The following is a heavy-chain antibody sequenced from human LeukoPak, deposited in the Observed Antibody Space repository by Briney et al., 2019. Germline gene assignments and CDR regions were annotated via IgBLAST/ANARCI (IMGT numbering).Heavy chain of an antibody. CDR2: IIPIFGTA. D-gene: IGHD2-2*02. J-gene: IGHJ5*02. Sequence: SVKVSCKASGYTFTSYAISWVRQAPGQGLEWMGGIIPIFGTANYAQKFQGRVTITTDESTSTAYMELSSLRSEDTAVYYCARSHNIVVVPAAIRENWFDPWGQGTLVTVSS. V-gene: IGHV1-69*05. CDR3: ARSHNIVVVPAAIRENWFDP. CDR1: GYTFTSYA.